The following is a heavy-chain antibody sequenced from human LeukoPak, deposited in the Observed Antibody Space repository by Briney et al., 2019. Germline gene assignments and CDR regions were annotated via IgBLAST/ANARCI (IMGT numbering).Heavy chain of an antibody. CDR3: ASVQSGWYGAYLDY. CDR2: IYYSGST. CDR1: GGSISSGGYS. V-gene: IGHV4-30-4*07. J-gene: IGHJ4*02. Sequence: SQTLSLTCAVSGGSISSGGYSWSWIRQPPGKGLEWIGYIYYSGSTNYNPSLKSRVTISVDSSKNQFSLKLSSVTAADTAVYYCASVQSGWYGAYLDYWGQGTLVTVSS. D-gene: IGHD6-19*01.